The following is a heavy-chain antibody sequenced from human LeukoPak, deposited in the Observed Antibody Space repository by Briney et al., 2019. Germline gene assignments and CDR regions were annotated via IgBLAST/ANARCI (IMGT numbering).Heavy chain of an antibody. Sequence: GASVKVSCKASGYTFTGYYMHWVRQAPGQGLEWMGWINPNSGGTNYAQKFQGRVTMTRDMSISTAYMELSRLRSDDTAVYYCARRYCSGGSCYAGYWGQGTLVTVSS. D-gene: IGHD2-15*01. CDR3: ARRYCSGGSCYAGY. CDR1: GYTFTGYY. CDR2: INPNSGGT. J-gene: IGHJ4*02. V-gene: IGHV1-2*02.